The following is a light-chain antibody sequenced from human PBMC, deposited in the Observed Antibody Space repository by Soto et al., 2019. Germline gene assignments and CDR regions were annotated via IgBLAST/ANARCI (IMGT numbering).Light chain of an antibody. J-gene: IGKJ4*01. Sequence: EIVFTQSPCTLSLSPGERATLSCRARQSVTSNSLTWYQQKPGQAPRLLIYGASTRATGIPDRFSGSGSGTDFTLTVSRLEPEDFAVYYCQQYGSSPLTFGGGTKVDIK. CDR2: GAS. CDR1: QSVTSNS. V-gene: IGKV3-20*01. CDR3: QQYGSSPLT.